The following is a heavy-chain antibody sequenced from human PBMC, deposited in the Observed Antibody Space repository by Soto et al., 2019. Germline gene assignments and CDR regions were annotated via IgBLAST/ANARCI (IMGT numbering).Heavy chain of an antibody. Sequence: GASVKVSCKAPGYTFTGYYMHWVRQAPGQGLEWMGWINPNSGGTNYAQKFQGWVTMTRDTSISTAYMELSRLRSDDTAVYYCARDVNCGGDCGAFDIWGQGTMVT. V-gene: IGHV1-2*04. D-gene: IGHD2-21*02. CDR2: INPNSGGT. CDR1: GYTFTGYY. J-gene: IGHJ3*02. CDR3: ARDVNCGGDCGAFDI.